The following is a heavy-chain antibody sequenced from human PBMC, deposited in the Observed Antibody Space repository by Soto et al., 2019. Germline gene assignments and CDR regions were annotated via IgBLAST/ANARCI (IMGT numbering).Heavy chain of an antibody. CDR1: GFTFSSYG. V-gene: IGHV3-30*18. J-gene: IGHJ4*02. CDR2: ISYDGSNK. Sequence: GGSLRLSCAASGFTFSSYGMHWVRQAPGKGLEWVAVISYDGSNKYYADSVKGRFTISRDNSKNTLYLQMNSLRAEDTAVYYCAKGDYCSGGSCYSPIDYWGQGTLVTVSS. CDR3: AKGDYCSGGSCYSPIDY. D-gene: IGHD2-15*01.